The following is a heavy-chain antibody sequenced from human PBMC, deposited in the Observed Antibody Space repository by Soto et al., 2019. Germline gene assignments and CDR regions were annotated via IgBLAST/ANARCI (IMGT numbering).Heavy chain of an antibody. CDR2: ISGSGDRT. J-gene: IGHJ4*02. Sequence: EVQKLESGGGLVQPGGSLRLSCAASGLTFSAYPMSWVRQAPGKGLEWVSSISGSGDRTYYADSVKGRFTISRDNSKNTLYLQMNSLRVEATAVYFCPFGWGGGHEGYWGQGTLVTVSS. CDR3: PFGWGGGHEGY. CDR1: GLTFSAYP. V-gene: IGHV3-23*01. D-gene: IGHD5-12*01.